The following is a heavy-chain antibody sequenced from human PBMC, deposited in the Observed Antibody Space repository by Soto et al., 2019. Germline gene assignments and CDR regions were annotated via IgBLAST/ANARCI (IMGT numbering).Heavy chain of an antibody. CDR3: ASHYGDYGSGMDV. CDR2: ISYDGSNK. J-gene: IGHJ6*02. Sequence: PRLSCAASGFTFSSFGMHWVRQAPGKGLEWVAVISYDGSNKNYADSVKGRFSISRDNFKNTLYLQLNSLRAEDTAVYYCASHYGDYGSGMDVWGQGTTVTVSS. D-gene: IGHD4-17*01. CDR1: GFTFSSFG. V-gene: IGHV3-30*03.